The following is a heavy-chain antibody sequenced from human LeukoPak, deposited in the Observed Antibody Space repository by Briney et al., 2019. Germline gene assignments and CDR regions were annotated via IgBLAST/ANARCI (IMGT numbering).Heavy chain of an antibody. CDR2: INHSGST. D-gene: IGHD2-2*01. J-gene: IGHJ4*02. CDR3: ARGSLSRAVSFDW. Sequence: SETLSLTCTVYDGSFSGYYWNWIGQPPGKEMEWIGEINHSGSTNYNPSLKSRVTISVDTSKNQFSLELSSVTAADMAVYYCARGSLSRAVSFDWWGEGTLVIGSS. V-gene: IGHV4-34*01. CDR1: DGSFSGYY.